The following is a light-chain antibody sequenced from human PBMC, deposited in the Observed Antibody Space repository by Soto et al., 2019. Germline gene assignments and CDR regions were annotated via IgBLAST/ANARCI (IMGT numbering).Light chain of an antibody. CDR3: QQYLGIPRT. J-gene: IGKJ1*01. CDR2: WAS. V-gene: IGKV4-1*01. CDR1: QSVIYSANSKNC. Sequence: DIVMTQSPDSLAVSLGERATINCKSSQSVIYSANSKNCLAWYQQKPGQPPKLLIYWASTRESGVPDRFSGSGSGTDFTLTISSLPAEDVAVYYCQQYLGIPRTFGQGTKVEIK.